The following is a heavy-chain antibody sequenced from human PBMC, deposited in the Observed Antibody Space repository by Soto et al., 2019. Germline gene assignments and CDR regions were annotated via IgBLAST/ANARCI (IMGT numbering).Heavy chain of an antibody. V-gene: IGHV3-33*01. D-gene: IGHD1-26*01. CDR1: GFTFSSHG. CDR3: ARWDDGRKFDP. J-gene: IGHJ5*02. CDR2: IWYDGSNK. Sequence: ESVGGVVLPGRSLRPSCAASGFTFSSHGMHWVRQAPGKGLAWVAVIWYDGSNKYYADYVKGRFTISRDNSKNMVYLQMNNLRAEDTAVYYCARWDDGRKFDPWGQGTLVTVSS.